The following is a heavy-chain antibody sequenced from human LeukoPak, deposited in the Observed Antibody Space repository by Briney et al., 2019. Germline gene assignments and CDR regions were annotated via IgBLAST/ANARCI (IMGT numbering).Heavy chain of an antibody. CDR2: IIPIFGTA. D-gene: IGHD3-10*01. CDR1: GGTFSSHA. Sequence: ASVKVSCKASGGTFSSHAISWVRQAPGQGLKWMGGIIPIFGTANYAQKFQGRVTITTDESTSTAYMELSSLRSEDTAVYYCARAGQTGSWYYYMDVWGKGTTVTVSS. J-gene: IGHJ6*03. CDR3: ARAGQTGSWYYYMDV. V-gene: IGHV1-69*05.